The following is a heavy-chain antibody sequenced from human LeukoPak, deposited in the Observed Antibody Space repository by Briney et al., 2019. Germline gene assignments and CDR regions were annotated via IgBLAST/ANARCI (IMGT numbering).Heavy chain of an antibody. Sequence: GGSLRLSCAASGFTFSSYAMHWVRQAPGKGLEWVAVISYDGSNKYYADSVKGRFTISRDNSKNTLYLQMNSLRAEDTAVYYCARDRVWSSSWYYFDYWGQGTLVTVSS. CDR3: ARDRVWSSSWYYFDY. D-gene: IGHD6-13*01. CDR1: GFTFSSYA. CDR2: ISYDGSNK. J-gene: IGHJ4*02. V-gene: IGHV3-30-3*01.